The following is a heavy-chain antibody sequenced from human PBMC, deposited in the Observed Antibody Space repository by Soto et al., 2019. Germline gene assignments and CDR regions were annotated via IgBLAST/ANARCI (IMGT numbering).Heavy chain of an antibody. CDR2: IIPIFGTA. CDR1: GGTFSSYA. Sequence: QVQLVQSGAEVKKPGSSVKVSCKASGGTFSSYAISWVRQAPGQGLEWMGGIIPIFGTANYAQKFQGRVXIXAXXSTSTAYMERSSLRSEDTAVYYCASTRGLYNWFDPWGQGTLVTVSS. J-gene: IGHJ5*02. D-gene: IGHD1-1*01. V-gene: IGHV1-69*12. CDR3: ASTRGLYNWFDP.